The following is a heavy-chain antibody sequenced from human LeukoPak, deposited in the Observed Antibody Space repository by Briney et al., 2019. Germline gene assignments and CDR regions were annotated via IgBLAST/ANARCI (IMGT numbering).Heavy chain of an antibody. CDR2: IYYSGST. J-gene: IGHJ2*01. D-gene: IGHD6-13*01. CDR3: ASGYSSSWSSSYWYFDL. Sequence: TSETLSLTCTVSGGSISSYYWSWIRQPPGKGLEWIGYIYYSGSTNYNPSLKSRVTISVDTSKNQFSLKLSSVTAADTAVYYCASGYSSSWSSSYWYFDLWGRGTLVTVSS. V-gene: IGHV4-59*08. CDR1: GGSISSYY.